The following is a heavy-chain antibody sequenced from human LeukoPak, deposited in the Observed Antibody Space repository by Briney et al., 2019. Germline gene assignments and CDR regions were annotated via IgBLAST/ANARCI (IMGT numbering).Heavy chain of an antibody. J-gene: IGHJ4*02. V-gene: IGHV3-30*18. Sequence: GRSLRHSCSASGFTFSSYGMHWVRQAPGKGLEWVAVISYDSGYKYYADSVRGRFSISRDNSKNTLYLQMNSQRAEDTALYYCAKDHLVVGASSFDYWGQGTLVTVSS. D-gene: IGHD1-26*01. CDR1: GFTFSSYG. CDR3: AKDHLVVGASSFDY. CDR2: ISYDSGYK.